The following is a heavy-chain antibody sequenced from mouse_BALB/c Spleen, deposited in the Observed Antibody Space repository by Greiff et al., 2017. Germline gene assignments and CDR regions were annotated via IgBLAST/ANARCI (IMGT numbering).Heavy chain of an antibody. V-gene: IGHV1-63*02. D-gene: IGHD2-4*01. CDR2: IYLGGGYT. CDR1: GYTFTTYW. Sequence: VQLQQSGAELVRPAPSVKISCTFSGYTFTTYWLGWVKQRPAHGLERIGLIYLGGGYTNYNEKFKGKATLTADTSSSKTYMLLRSLTSEDSAVYFYACDCDGGAMDDWGQGTTVTVSS. J-gene: IGHJ4*01. CDR3: ACDCDGGAMDD.